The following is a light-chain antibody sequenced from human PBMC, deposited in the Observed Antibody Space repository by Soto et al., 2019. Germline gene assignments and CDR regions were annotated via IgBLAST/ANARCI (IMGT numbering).Light chain of an antibody. J-gene: IGKJ2*01. CDR2: GAY. CDR3: QHYNRWPYT. V-gene: IGKV3-15*01. CDR1: QSVSTN. Sequence: EIVMTQSPATLSVSPGDRATLSCRASQSVSTNLAWYQQKPGQAPRLLISGAYARATDIPARFSGSGSGTEFTLTISSLQTEDFAVYYCQHYNRWPYTFGQGTKLEIK.